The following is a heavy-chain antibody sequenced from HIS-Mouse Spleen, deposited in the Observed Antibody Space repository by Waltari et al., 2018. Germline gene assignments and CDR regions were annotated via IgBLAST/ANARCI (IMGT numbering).Heavy chain of an antibody. CDR3: AREIPYSSSWYDWYFDL. Sequence: QLQLQESGPGLVKPSETLSRTCTVSGCSISSSSYYWGWIRQPPGKGLEWIGGIYYSGTPYYTPSLTSRVTISVDTSKNQFSLKLSSVTAADTAVYYCAREIPYSSSWYDWYFDLWGRGTLVTVSS. D-gene: IGHD6-13*01. CDR2: IYYSGTP. V-gene: IGHV4-39*07. CDR1: GCSISSSSYY. J-gene: IGHJ2*01.